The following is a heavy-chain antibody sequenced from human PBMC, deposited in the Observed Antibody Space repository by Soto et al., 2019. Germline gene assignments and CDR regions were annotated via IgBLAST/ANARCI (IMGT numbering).Heavy chain of an antibody. CDR1: GYTFTSYG. CDR2: ISAYNGNT. J-gene: IGHJ4*02. Sequence: GASVKVSCKASGYTFTSYGISWVRQAPGQGLEWMGWISAYNGNTNYAQKLQGRVTMTTDTSTSTAYMELRSLRSDDTAVYYCARVTAQSRSSLVHYDYWGQGTLVTVSS. D-gene: IGHD6-13*01. V-gene: IGHV1-18*01. CDR3: ARVTAQSRSSLVHYDY.